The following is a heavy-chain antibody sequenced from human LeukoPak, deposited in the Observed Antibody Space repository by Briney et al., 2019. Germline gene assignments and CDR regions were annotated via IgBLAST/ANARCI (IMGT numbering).Heavy chain of an antibody. CDR1: GGSISSSSYY. Sequence: PSETLSLTCTASGGSISSSSYYWGWIRQPPGKGLEWIGSIYYSGSTYYNPSLKSRVTISVDTSKNQFSLKLSSVTAADTAVYYCARDMVGATGDWFDPWGQGTLVTVSS. CDR2: IYYSGST. CDR3: ARDMVGATGDWFDP. J-gene: IGHJ5*02. D-gene: IGHD1-26*01. V-gene: IGHV4-39*07.